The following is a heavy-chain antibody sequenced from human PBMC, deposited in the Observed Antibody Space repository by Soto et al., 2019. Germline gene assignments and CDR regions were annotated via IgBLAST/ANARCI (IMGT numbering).Heavy chain of an antibody. CDR1: GYSFTSYW. D-gene: IGHD3-3*01. CDR3: ARSQKVLRFLEWPNYYYYGMDV. Sequence: PGESLKISCKGSGYSFTSYWIGWVRQMPGKGLEWMGIIYPGDSDTRYSPSFQGQVTISADKSISTAYLQWSSLKASDTAMYYCARSQKVLRFLEWPNYYYYGMDVWGQGTTVTVSS. J-gene: IGHJ6*02. CDR2: IYPGDSDT. V-gene: IGHV5-51*01.